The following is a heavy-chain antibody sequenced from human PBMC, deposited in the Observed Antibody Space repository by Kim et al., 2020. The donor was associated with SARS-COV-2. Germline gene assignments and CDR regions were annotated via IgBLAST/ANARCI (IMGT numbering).Heavy chain of an antibody. CDR1: GFTFSSYG. Sequence: GGSLRLSCAASGFTFSSYGMHWVRQAPGKGLEWVAVISYDGSNKYYADSVKGRFTISRDNSKNTLYLQMNSLRAEDTAVYYCAKDRTRAGLVLDAFDIWGQGTMVTVSS. V-gene: IGHV3-30*18. CDR3: AKDRTRAGLVLDAFDI. D-gene: IGHD6-19*01. J-gene: IGHJ3*02. CDR2: ISYDGSNK.